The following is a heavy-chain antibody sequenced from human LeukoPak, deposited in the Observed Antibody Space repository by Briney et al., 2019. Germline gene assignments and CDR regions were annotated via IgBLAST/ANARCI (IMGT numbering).Heavy chain of an antibody. CDR1: GYSFTNYW. J-gene: IGHJ4*02. V-gene: IGHV5-51*01. CDR3: ALHPAQGSGSLDF. Sequence: GESLKISCKGSGYSFTNYWIGWVRQMLGKGLEWMGIIYPGDSTTTYSPSFQGQITISVDKSIGTAYLQWSSLKASDTAIYYCALHPAQGSGSLDFWGQGTLVTVSS. D-gene: IGHD3-10*01. CDR2: IYPGDSTT.